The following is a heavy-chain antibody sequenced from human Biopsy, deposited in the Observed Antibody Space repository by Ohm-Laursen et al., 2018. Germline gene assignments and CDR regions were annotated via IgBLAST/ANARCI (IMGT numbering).Heavy chain of an antibody. CDR3: VRGRSPATY. CDR2: MYYSGST. V-gene: IGHV4-59*01. Sequence: ETLSLTCTVSGGSLNFYYWSWIRQPPGKGLEWIGYMYYSGSTKYSPSLKNRVTVSFDTSRSQFSLKLTSMTPADTAVYYCVRGRSPATYWGQGALVIVSS. J-gene: IGHJ4*02. D-gene: IGHD3-16*01. CDR1: GGSLNFYY.